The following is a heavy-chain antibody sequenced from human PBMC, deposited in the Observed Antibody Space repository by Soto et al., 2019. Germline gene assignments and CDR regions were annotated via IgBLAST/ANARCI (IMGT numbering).Heavy chain of an antibody. J-gene: IGHJ5*02. CDR1: GGTFSSYA. D-gene: IGHD5-18*01. V-gene: IGHV1-69*13. CDR2: IIPIFGTA. CDR3: ARATFGARGYSYGYWFDP. Sequence: SVKVSCKASGGTFSSYAISWVRQAPGQGLEWMGGIIPIFGTANYTQKFQGRVTITADESTSTAYMELSSLRSEDTAVYYCARATFGARGYSYGYWFDPWGQGTLVTVSS.